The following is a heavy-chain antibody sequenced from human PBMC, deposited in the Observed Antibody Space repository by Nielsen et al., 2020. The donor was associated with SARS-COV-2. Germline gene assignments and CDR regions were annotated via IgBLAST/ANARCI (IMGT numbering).Heavy chain of an antibody. V-gene: IGHV4-31*03. CDR2: IYYSGST. CDR3: ARAPRMTTVTHFDY. CDR1: GGSISSSSYY. Sequence: SETLSLTCTVSGGSISSSSYYWGWIRQPPGKGLEWIGYIYYSGSTYYNPSLKSRVTISVDTSKNQFSLKLSSVTAADTAVYYCARAPRMTTVTHFDYWGQGTLVTVSS. D-gene: IGHD4-17*01. J-gene: IGHJ4*02.